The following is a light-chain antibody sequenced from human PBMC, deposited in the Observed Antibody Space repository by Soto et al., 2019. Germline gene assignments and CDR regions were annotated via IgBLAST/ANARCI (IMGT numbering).Light chain of an antibody. V-gene: IGKV1-27*01. CDR3: QHYNNAPYT. CDR1: QGISNY. CDR2: SAS. J-gene: IGKJ2*01. Sequence: DIQMTQSPSSLSASVGDRVTITCRASQGISNYLAWYQQKPGKVPKLLICSASTLQSGVPSRFSGSGSGTDFTLTISSLEPEDVATYYCQHYNNAPYTFGQGTKVDIK.